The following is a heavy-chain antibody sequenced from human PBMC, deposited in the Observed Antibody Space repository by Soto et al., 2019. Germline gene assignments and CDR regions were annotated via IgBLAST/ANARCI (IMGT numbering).Heavy chain of an antibody. V-gene: IGHV4-59*01. CDR1: GGSISSYY. CDR2: IYYSGST. Sequence: SETLSLTCTVSGGSISSYYWSWIRQPPGKGLEWIGYIYYSGSTNYNPSLKSRVTISVDTSKNQFSLKLSSVTAADTAVYYCGRARSRGWFDPWGQGTLVTVSS. CDR3: GRARSRGWFDP. J-gene: IGHJ5*02.